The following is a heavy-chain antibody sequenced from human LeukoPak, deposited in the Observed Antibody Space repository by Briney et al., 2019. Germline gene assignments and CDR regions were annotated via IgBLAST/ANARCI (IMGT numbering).Heavy chain of an antibody. D-gene: IGHD3-3*01. CDR1: GFTFSSYW. Sequence: GGSLRLSCAASGFTFSSYWMSWVRQAPGKGLEWVANIKQDGSEKYYVDSVKGRFTISRDNAKNSLYLQMNSLRAEDTAVYYCARDRVTTYYDFWSGYSHMDVWGKGTTVTVSS. J-gene: IGHJ6*03. CDR2: IKQDGSEK. V-gene: IGHV3-7*01. CDR3: ARDRVTTYYDFWSGYSHMDV.